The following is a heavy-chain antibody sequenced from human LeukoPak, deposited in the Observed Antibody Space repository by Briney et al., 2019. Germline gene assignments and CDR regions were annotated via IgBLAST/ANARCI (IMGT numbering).Heavy chain of an antibody. CDR1: GFTFSSYA. CDR2: ISGSGGST. D-gene: IGHD1-26*01. CDR3: ARAKWELGYYFDY. J-gene: IGHJ4*02. V-gene: IGHV3-23*01. Sequence: PGGSLRLSCAASGFTFSSYAMSWVRQAPGKGLEWVSAISGSGGSTYYADSVKGRFTISRDNSKNTLYLQMNSLRAEDTAVYYCARAKWELGYYFDYWGQGTLVTVSS.